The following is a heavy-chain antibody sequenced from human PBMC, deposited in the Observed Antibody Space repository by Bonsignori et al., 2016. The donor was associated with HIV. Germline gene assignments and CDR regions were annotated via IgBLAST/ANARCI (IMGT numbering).Heavy chain of an antibody. Sequence: RQAPGKGLEWIGRIYTSGSTNYNPSLKSRVTISVDTSKNQFSLKLSSVTAADTAVYYCARARGTGTYDYWGQGTLVTVSS. D-gene: IGHD1/OR15-1a*01. V-gene: IGHV4-61*02. CDR2: IYTSGST. J-gene: IGHJ4*02. CDR3: ARARGTGTYDY.